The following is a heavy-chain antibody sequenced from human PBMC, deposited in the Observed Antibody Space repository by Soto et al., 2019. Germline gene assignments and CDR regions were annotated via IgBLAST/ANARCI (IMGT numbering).Heavy chain of an antibody. D-gene: IGHD2-8*01. CDR1: GFTFSSYA. CDR2: ISGSGGST. J-gene: IGHJ4*02. CDR3: AKPKAYCTNGVCYEMPQYYFDY. V-gene: IGHV3-23*01. Sequence: PGGSLRLSCAASGFTFSSYAMSWVRQAPGKGLEWVSAISGSGGSTYYADSVKGRFTISRDNSKNTLYLQMNNLRAEDTAVYYCAKPKAYCTNGVCYEMPQYYFDYWGQGTLVTVSS.